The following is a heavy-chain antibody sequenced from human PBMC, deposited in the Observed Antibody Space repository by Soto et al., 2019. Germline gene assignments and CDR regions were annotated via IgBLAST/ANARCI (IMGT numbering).Heavy chain of an antibody. CDR2: IYYSGST. D-gene: IGHD3-10*01. V-gene: IGHV4-39*01. CDR3: ARQPVLLWFGELSSWFDP. Sequence: PSETLSLTCTVSGGSLSSSSYYWGWIRQPPGKGLEWIGSIYYSGSTYYNPSLKSRVTISVDTSKNQFSLKLSSVTAADTAVYYCARQPVLLWFGELSSWFDPWGQGTLVTVSS. J-gene: IGHJ5*02. CDR1: GGSLSSSSYY.